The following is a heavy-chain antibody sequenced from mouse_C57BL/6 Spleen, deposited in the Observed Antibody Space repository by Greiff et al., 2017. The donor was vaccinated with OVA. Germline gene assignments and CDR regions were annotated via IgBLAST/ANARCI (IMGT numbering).Heavy chain of an antibody. Sequence: VQLQQPGAELVKPGASVKLSCKASGYTFTSYWMHWVKQRPGRGLEWIGRIDPNSGGTKYNEQFKSKATLTVDKPSSTAYMQLSILTSEDSAVDYGATEHYSNYGLDYWGQGTTLTVSS. V-gene: IGHV1-72*01. CDR3: ATEHYSNYGLDY. CDR1: GYTFTSYW. D-gene: IGHD2-5*01. J-gene: IGHJ2*01. CDR2: IDPNSGGT.